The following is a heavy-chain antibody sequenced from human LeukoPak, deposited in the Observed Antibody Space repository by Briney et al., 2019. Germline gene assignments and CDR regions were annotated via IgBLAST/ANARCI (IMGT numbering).Heavy chain of an antibody. CDR1: GGSFSGYQ. Sequence: PSETLSLTCAVYGGSFSGYQWSWIRQPPGKGLEWIGYIYYSGSTNYNPSLKSRVTISVDTSKNQFSLKLSSVTAADTAVYYCARHGWAADRFDPWGQGTLVTVSS. CDR2: IYYSGST. CDR3: ARHGWAADRFDP. J-gene: IGHJ5*02. V-gene: IGHV4-59*08. D-gene: IGHD6-13*01.